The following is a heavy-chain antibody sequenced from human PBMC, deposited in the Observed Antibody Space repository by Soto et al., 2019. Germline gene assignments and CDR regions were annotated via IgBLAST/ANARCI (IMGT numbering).Heavy chain of an antibody. CDR3: ARSVVPAATIGYGMDV. CDR2: IDWDDDK. CDR1: GFSLSTSGMR. J-gene: IGHJ6*02. D-gene: IGHD2-2*01. V-gene: IGHV2-70*04. Sequence: SGPTLVNPTQTLTLTCTFSGFSLSTSGMRVSRIRQPPGKALEWLARIDWDDDKFYSTSLKTRLTISKDTSKNQVVLTMTNMDPVDTATYYCARSVVPAATIGYGMDVWGQGTKVTVSS.